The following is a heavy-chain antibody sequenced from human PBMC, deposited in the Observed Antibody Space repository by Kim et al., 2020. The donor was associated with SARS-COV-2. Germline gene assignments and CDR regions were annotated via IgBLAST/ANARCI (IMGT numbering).Heavy chain of an antibody. CDR2: INHSGST. V-gene: IGHV4-34*01. CDR1: GGSFSGYY. J-gene: IGHJ5*02. CDR3: ARGIIYVRGRRPFDP. D-gene: IGHD3-16*01. Sequence: SETLSLTCAVYGGSFSGYYWSWIRQPPGKGLEWIGEINHSGSTNYNPSLKSRVTISVDTSKNQFSLKLSSVTAADTAVYYCARGIIYVRGRRPFDPWGQGTLVTVSS.